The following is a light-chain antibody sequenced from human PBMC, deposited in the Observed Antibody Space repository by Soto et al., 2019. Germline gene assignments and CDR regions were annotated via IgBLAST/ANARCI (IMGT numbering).Light chain of an antibody. V-gene: IGKV3-15*01. CDR3: QQYNNWLT. J-gene: IGKJ4*01. CDR2: GAS. Sequence: EIVLTQSPGTVSLSPGERATLSCMASQSVSSSYLAWYQQKHGQAPRLLIYGASTRATGIQARFSGSGSGTEFTLTISSMQSEDFAVYYCQQYNNWLTFGGGTKVDI. CDR1: QSVSSSY.